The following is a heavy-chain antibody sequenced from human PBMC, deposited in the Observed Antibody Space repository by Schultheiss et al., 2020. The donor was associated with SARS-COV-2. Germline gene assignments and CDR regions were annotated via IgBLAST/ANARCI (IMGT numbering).Heavy chain of an antibody. D-gene: IGHD4-11*01. CDR2: IYYSGST. CDR1: GGSISSGDYY. Sequence: SETLSLTCTVSGGSISSGDYYWSWIRQPPGKGLEWIGYIYYSGSTNYNPSLKSRVTISVDTSKNQFSLKLSSVTAADTAVYYCARRPVTRGWGYYGMDVWGQGTTVTVSS. J-gene: IGHJ6*02. V-gene: IGHV4-61*08. CDR3: ARRPVTRGWGYYGMDV.